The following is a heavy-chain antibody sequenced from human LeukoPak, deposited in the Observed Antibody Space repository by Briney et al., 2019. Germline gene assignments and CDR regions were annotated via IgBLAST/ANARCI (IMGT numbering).Heavy chain of an antibody. V-gene: IGHV1-46*01. CDR3: AREGAAAAGTEGDDFDL. CDR1: GYTFTSYY. CDR2: INPSGGST. D-gene: IGHD6-13*01. Sequence: ASVKVSCKTSGYTFTSYYMHWVRQAPGQGLEWVGIINPSGGSTSYAQKFQGRVAMTRDMSTSTVYMELSRLRSEDTAVYYCAREGAAAAGTEGDDFDLRGRGTLVTVSS. J-gene: IGHJ2*01.